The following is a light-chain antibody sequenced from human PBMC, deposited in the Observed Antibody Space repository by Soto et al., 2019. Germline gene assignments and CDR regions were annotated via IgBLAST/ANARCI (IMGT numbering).Light chain of an antibody. CDR1: SSNIGSNY. CDR3: AAWDDSLSGVV. V-gene: IGLV1-47*01. Sequence: QSALTQPPSASGTPGQRVTISCSGSSSNIGSNYVYWYQQLPGTVPQLLIYRNSERPSGVPDRFSGSKSGTSASLVISGLRSEDEADYYCAAWDDSLSGVVFGGGTQLTVL. J-gene: IGLJ2*01. CDR2: RNS.